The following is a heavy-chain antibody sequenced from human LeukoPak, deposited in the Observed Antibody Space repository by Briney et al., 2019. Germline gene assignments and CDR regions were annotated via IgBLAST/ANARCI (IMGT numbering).Heavy chain of an antibody. D-gene: IGHD2-15*01. J-gene: IGHJ3*02. Sequence: VSVKVSCKASGYTFTSYAMNWVRQAPGQGLEWMGWINTNTGNPTYAQGFTGRFVFSLDTSVSTAYLQISSLKAEDTAVYYCARDVYCSGGSCYGAFDIWGQGTMVTVSS. CDR3: ARDVYCSGGSCYGAFDI. CDR1: GYTFTSYA. CDR2: INTNTGNP. V-gene: IGHV7-4-1*02.